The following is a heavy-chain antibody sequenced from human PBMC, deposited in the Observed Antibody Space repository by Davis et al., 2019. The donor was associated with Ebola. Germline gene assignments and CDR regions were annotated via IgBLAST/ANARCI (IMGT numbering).Heavy chain of an antibody. Sequence: PSETLSLTCAVYGGSFSGYYWSWIRQPPGKGLEWIGEINHSGSTNYNPSLKSRVTISVDTSKNQFSLKLSSVTAADTAVYYCARVWPETDDYWGQGTLVTVSS. CDR1: GGSFSGYY. CDR3: ARVWPETDDY. J-gene: IGHJ4*02. CDR2: INHSGST. V-gene: IGHV4-34*01.